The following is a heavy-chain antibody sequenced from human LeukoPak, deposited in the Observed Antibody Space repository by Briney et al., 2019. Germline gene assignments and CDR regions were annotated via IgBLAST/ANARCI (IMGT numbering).Heavy chain of an antibody. CDR1: GYSISSGYY. Sequence: PSETLSLTCTVSGYSISSGYYWGWIRQPPGKGLEWIGSIYHSGRTFYNPSLKSRVTISVDTSKNQFSLKLSSVTAADTAVYYCARDRRGAFDIWGQGTMVTVSS. CDR2: IYHSGRT. CDR3: ARDRRGAFDI. J-gene: IGHJ3*02. V-gene: IGHV4-38-2*02.